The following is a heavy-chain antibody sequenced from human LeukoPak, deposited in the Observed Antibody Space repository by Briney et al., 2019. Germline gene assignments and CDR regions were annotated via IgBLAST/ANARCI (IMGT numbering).Heavy chain of an antibody. CDR3: AKAPFWSGYIASLDY. D-gene: IGHD3-3*01. CDR2: IGYDGSNK. CDR1: GFTFSSYG. J-gene: IGHJ4*02. Sequence: PGGSLRLSCAASGFTFSSYGMHWVRQAPGKGLEWVAVIGYDGSNKYYADSVKGRFTISRDNSKNTLYLQMNSLRAEDTAVYYCAKAPFWSGYIASLDYWGQGTLVTVSS. V-gene: IGHV3-33*06.